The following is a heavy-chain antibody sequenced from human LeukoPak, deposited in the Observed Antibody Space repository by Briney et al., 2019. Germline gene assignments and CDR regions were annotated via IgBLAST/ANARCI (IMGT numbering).Heavy chain of an antibody. CDR2: IIPIFGTA. D-gene: IGHD4-17*01. CDR3: ARDAHDYGDPGPYGMDV. Sequence: ASVKVSCKASGGTFISYAISWVRQAPGQGLEWMGGIIPIFGTANYAQKFQGRVTITADKSTSTAYTELSSLRSEDTAVYYCARDAHDYGDPGPYGMDVWGKGTTVTVSS. V-gene: IGHV1-69*06. J-gene: IGHJ6*04. CDR1: GGTFISYA.